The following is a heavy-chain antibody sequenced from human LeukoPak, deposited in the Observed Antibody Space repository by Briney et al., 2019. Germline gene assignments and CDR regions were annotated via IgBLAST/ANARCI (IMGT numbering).Heavy chain of an antibody. CDR1: GGSLNDYY. CDR3: ARDIAAACPWYFDL. Sequence: KPSETLSLTCAVYGGSLNDYYWSWIRQPPGKGLEWIGEINHSASTNYNPSLKSRVTISVDTSKNQFSLRLSSVTAADTAVYYCARDIAAACPWYFDLWGRGTLVTVSS. V-gene: IGHV4-34*01. D-gene: IGHD6-13*01. J-gene: IGHJ2*01. CDR2: INHSAST.